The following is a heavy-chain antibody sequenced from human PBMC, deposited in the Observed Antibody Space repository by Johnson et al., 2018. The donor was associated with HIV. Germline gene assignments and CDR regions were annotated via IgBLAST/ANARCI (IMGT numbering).Heavy chain of an antibody. J-gene: IGHJ3*01. V-gene: IGHV3-20*04. D-gene: IGHD3-3*01. Sequence: VQLVESGGGLVQPGGSLRLSCAASGFTFDDYGMSWVRQAPGKGLEWVSGINWNGGSTGYADSVKGRFTISRDNSKNTLFLQMNSLTTEATAVYYCERSSDDFARIGPAVDLWGQGTMVTVSS. CDR2: INWNGGST. CDR1: GFTFDDYG. CDR3: ERSSDDFARIGPAVDL.